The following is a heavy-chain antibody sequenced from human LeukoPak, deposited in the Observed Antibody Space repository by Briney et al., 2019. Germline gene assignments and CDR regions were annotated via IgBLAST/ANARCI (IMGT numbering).Heavy chain of an antibody. V-gene: IGHV1-2*02. D-gene: IGHD5-24*01. CDR3: ARSAYNYGYVYFDH. CDR2: IDPNSDTI. J-gene: IGHJ4*02. CDR1: GYTLTGCF. Sequence: ASVKVSCKASGYTLTGCFIDYVRHAPGQGVGWMGWIDPNSDTIRTSETFKDRFTMTRDTSTNTAYLELSWLRSDHTAVYYCARSAYNYGYVYFDHWGQGTLVIVSS.